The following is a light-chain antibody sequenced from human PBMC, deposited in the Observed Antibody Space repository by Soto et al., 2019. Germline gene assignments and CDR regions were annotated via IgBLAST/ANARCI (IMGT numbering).Light chain of an antibody. CDR2: GAS. CDR3: QQSNTFPHT. J-gene: IGKJ2*01. V-gene: IGKV1-12*01. CDR1: QRIDTW. Sequence: IQLTQSPSSVSASVGDRVTITCRASQRIDTWLAWYQQKPGKAPNLLIYGASNLQSGVPSRFSGSGSVTDFILTISSLQPEDFATYYCQQSNTFPHTFGQETKLEL.